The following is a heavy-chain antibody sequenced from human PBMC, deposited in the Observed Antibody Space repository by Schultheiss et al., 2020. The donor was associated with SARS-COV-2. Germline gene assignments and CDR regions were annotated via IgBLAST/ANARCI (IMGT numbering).Heavy chain of an antibody. CDR1: GGSISSYY. V-gene: IGHV4-34*01. J-gene: IGHJ4*02. CDR2: INHSGST. D-gene: IGHD3-3*01. CDR3: ARGRRGYDFWSGPDFDY. Sequence: SETLSLTCTVSGGSISSYYWSWIRQPPGKGLEWIGEINHSGSTNYNPSLKSRVTISVDTSKNQFSLKLSSVTAADTAVYYCARGRRGYDFWSGPDFDYWGQGTLVTVSS.